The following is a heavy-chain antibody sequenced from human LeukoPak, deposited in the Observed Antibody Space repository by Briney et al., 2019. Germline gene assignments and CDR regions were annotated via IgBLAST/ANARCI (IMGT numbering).Heavy chain of an antibody. CDR1: GYSISSGYY. J-gene: IGHJ4*02. CDR3: ARVGGYCSSTSCYVSGMTDY. CDR2: IYHSGST. V-gene: IGHV4-38-2*01. Sequence: SETLSLTCAVSGYSISSGYYWGWIRQPPGKGLGWIGSIYHSGSTYYNPSLKSRVTISVDTSKNQFSLKLSSVTAADTAVYYCARVGGYCSSTSCYVSGMTDYWGQGTLVTVSS. D-gene: IGHD2-2*01.